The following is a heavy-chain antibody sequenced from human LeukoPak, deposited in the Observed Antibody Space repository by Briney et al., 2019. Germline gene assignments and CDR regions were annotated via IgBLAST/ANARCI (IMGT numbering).Heavy chain of an antibody. J-gene: IGHJ4*02. Sequence: SETLSLTCAVYGGSFSGYYWSWIRQPPGKGLEWIGEINHSGSTNYNPSLKSRVTISVDTSKNQFSLKLSSVTAADTAVYHCARVPPPAARPVQGFYWGQGTLVTVSS. D-gene: IGHD6-6*01. CDR3: ARVPPPAARPVQGFY. V-gene: IGHV4-34*01. CDR1: GGSFSGYY. CDR2: INHSGST.